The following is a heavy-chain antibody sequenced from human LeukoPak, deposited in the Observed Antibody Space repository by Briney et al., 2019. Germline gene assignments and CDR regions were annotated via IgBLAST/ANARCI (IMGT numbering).Heavy chain of an antibody. J-gene: IGHJ3*02. V-gene: IGHV3-30*18. D-gene: IGHD2-21*02. CDR3: AKVSPVVVTWDAFDI. Sequence: PGGSLRLSCAASGFTFSSYGMHWVRQAPGKGLEWVAVISYDGSNKYYADSVKGRFTISRDNSKNTLYLQMNSLRAEDTAVYYCAKVSPVVVTWDAFDIWGQGTMVTVST. CDR2: ISYDGSNK. CDR1: GFTFSSYG.